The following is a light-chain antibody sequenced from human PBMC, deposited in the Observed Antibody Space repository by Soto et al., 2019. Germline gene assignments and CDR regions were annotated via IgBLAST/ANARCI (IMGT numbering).Light chain of an antibody. CDR1: SSDIGSYNR. Sequence: QSALTQPASVSGSPGQSITISCTGTSSDIGSYNRVSWYQQPPGTAPKLIIYEVNNRPSGVPDRFSGSKSGNTASLTISGLHAEDEADYYCNSFTTSSTYVFGTGTKVTVL. CDR2: EVN. J-gene: IGLJ1*01. V-gene: IGLV2-18*02. CDR3: NSFTTSSTYV.